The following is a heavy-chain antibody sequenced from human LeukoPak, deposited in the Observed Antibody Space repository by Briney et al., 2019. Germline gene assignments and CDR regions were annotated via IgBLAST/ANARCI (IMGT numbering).Heavy chain of an antibody. Sequence: GGSLRLSCAASGFTFSSYWMHWVRQAPGKGLVWVSRINSDGSSTSYADSVKGRFTISRDNAKNTLYLQMNSLRAEDTAVYYCARGLRGYHYDSSGPFDYWGQGTLVTVSS. J-gene: IGHJ4*02. CDR2: INSDGSST. CDR3: ARGLRGYHYDSSGPFDY. D-gene: IGHD3-22*01. V-gene: IGHV3-74*01. CDR1: GFTFSSYW.